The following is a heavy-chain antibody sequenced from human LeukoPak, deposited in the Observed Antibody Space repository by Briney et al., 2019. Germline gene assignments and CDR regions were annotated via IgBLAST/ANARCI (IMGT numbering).Heavy chain of an antibody. CDR3: AREITMVRGVIIRAIDY. Sequence: PGRSLRLSCAASGFTVSSNYMSWVRQAPGKGLEWVSVIYSGGSTYYADSVKGRFTISRDNSKNTLYLQMNSLRAEDTAVYYCAREITMVRGVIIRAIDYWGQGTLVTVSS. D-gene: IGHD3-10*01. CDR1: GFTVSSNY. CDR2: IYSGGST. V-gene: IGHV3-66*01. J-gene: IGHJ4*02.